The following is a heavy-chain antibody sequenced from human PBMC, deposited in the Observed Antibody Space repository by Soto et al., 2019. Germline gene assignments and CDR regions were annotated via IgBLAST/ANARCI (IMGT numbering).Heavy chain of an antibody. D-gene: IGHD1-26*01. CDR1: GVPFRPDW. Sequence: PGRSMRVHCAVSGVPFRPDWMHCVLQATGKGLVWVTRINQDVNSITYADSVKGRFNVSRDNDKNTLHTKMNNLTAQETTIYYWTRDLPYTENSGPFWRNCFAPWVQGTFVSVSP. CDR3: TRDLPYTENSGPFWRNCFAP. J-gene: IGHJ5*02. CDR2: INQDVNSI. V-gene: IGHV3-74*03.